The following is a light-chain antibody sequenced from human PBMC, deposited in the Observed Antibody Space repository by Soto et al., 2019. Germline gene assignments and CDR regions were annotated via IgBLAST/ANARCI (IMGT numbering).Light chain of an antibody. J-gene: IGLJ1*01. V-gene: IGLV2-8*01. CDR1: SSDVGDYNY. CDR3: SSYAGSLYV. CDR2: EVS. Sequence: QSVLTQPPSASGSPGQSVTISCTGTSSDVGDYNYVSWYQQHPGKAPKLMIYEVSKRPSGVPDRFSGSTSGNTASLTVSGLQAEDEADYYCSSYAGSLYVFGTGTKLTVL.